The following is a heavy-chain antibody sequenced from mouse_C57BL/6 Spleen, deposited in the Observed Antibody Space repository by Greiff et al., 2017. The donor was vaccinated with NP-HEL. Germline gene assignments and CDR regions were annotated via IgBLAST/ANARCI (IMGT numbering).Heavy chain of an antibody. CDR1: GYTFTSYW. V-gene: IGHV1-55*01. Sequence: QVQLQQPGAELVKPGASVKMSCKASGYTFTSYWITWVKQRPGQGLEWIGDIYPGSGSTNYNEKFKSKATLTVDTSSSPAYMQLSSLTSEDYAVDYCARRGYYGSSLTGYAMDYWGQGTSVTVSS. D-gene: IGHD1-1*01. J-gene: IGHJ4*01. CDR3: ARRGYYGSSLTGYAMDY. CDR2: IYPGSGST.